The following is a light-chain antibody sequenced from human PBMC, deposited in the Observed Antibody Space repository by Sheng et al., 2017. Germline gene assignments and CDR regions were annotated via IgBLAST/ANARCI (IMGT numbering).Light chain of an antibody. Sequence: IQMTQSPATLSALWGDRVTITCRASQNIKTLLAWYQQKPGKAPNLLIYKASRLQSGVPSRFSGSGSWDXITLTISSLQPDDSATYYCQQYNSFSRTFGLGDQAGDQT. CDR2: KAS. CDR3: QQYNSFSRT. CDR1: QNIKTL. J-gene: IGKJ2*01. V-gene: IGKV1-5*03.